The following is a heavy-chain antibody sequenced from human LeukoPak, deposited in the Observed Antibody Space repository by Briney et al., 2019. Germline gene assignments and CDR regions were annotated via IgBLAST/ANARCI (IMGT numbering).Heavy chain of an antibody. J-gene: IGHJ2*01. CDR2: ISGSGGST. D-gene: IGHD6-19*01. V-gene: IGHV3-23*01. CDR3: AKGAYSSGWHYWYFDL. CDR1: GLTFSSYA. Sequence: GGSLRLSCAASGLTFSSYAMSWVRQAPGKGLEWVSAISGSGGSTYYADSVKGRFTISRDNSKNTLYLQMNSLRAEDAAVYYCAKGAYSSGWHYWYFDLWGRGTLVTVSS.